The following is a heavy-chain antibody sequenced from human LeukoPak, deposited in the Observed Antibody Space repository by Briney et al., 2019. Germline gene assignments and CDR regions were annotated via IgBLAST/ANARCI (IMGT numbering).Heavy chain of an antibody. V-gene: IGHV4-39*06. CDR1: GRSISSSSYY. J-gene: IGHJ6*03. Sequence: SETLSLTCTVSGRSISSSSYYRGWIRQPPGKGLEWIGSINYRGSTYYNPSLKIRVTISVDKSKNQFTLNVNSVTAADTAVYYCARDNSYMDVWGKGTTVTVSS. CDR2: INYRGST. CDR3: ARDNSYMDV. D-gene: IGHD4-11*01.